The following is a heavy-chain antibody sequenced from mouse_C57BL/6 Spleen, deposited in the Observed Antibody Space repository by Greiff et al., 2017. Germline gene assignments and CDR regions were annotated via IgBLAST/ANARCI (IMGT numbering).Heavy chain of an antibody. Sequence: QVQLQQSGPGLVQPSQSLSITCTVSGFSLTSYGVHWVRQSPGKGLEWLGVIWRGGSTDYNAAFMSRLSITKDNSKSQVFFKMNSLQADDTAIYYCANYYGSSNYAMDYWGQGTSVTVSS. CDR1: GFSLTSYG. V-gene: IGHV2-5*01. J-gene: IGHJ4*01. D-gene: IGHD1-1*01. CDR3: ANYYGSSNYAMDY. CDR2: IWRGGST.